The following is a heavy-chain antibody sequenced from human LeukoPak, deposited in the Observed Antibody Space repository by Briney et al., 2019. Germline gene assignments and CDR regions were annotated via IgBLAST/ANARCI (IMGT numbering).Heavy chain of an antibody. CDR1: GGSISSYY. J-gene: IGHJ5*02. Sequence: KPSETLSLTCTVSGGSISSYYWSWIRQPAGKGLEWIGRIYTSGSTNYNPSLKSRVTMSVDTSKNQFSLKLSSVTAADTAVYYCARDLRRIVGATEANWFDPWGQGTLVTVSS. CDR3: ARDLRRIVGATEANWFDP. D-gene: IGHD1-26*01. V-gene: IGHV4-4*07. CDR2: IYTSGST.